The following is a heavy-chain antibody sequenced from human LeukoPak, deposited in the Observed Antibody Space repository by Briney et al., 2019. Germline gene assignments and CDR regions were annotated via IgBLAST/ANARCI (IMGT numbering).Heavy chain of an antibody. D-gene: IGHD3-3*01. J-gene: IGHJ4*02. Sequence: GGSLRLSCAASGFTFSSYAMNWVRQAPGKGLEWVSAISGSGGSTYYADSVKGRFTISRDNSKNTLYLQMNSLRAEDTAVYYCAKDLFYDFFFDSWGQGTLVTVS. V-gene: IGHV3-23*01. CDR2: ISGSGGST. CDR1: GFTFSSYA. CDR3: AKDLFYDFFFDS.